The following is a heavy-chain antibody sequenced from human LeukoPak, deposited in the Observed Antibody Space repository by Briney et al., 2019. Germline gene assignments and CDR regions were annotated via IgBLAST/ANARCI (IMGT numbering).Heavy chain of an antibody. CDR1: GFTLSSYT. V-gene: IGHV3-21*01. J-gene: IGHJ3*02. Sequence: GGSLRLSCAVSGFTLSSYTMNWVRQAPGKGLEWVSFVSSSSSYIYYADSVKGRFTISRDNAENSLYLQMNSLRVEDTAVYYCARGPHLALDTDDAFDIWGQGTMVTVSS. CDR3: ARGPHLALDTDDAFDI. CDR2: VSSSSSYI. D-gene: IGHD5-18*01.